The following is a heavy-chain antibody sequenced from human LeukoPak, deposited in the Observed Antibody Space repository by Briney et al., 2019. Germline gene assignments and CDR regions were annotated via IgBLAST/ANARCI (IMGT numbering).Heavy chain of an antibody. J-gene: IGHJ4*01. D-gene: IGHD1-7*01. Sequence: SGPTLVNPTQTLTLTCTFSGFSLTTSGVGVGWIRQPPGGALEWLALIYWDDDKRYNPSLKSRLTITKDTSKNQVVLTVTNMDPVDTATFYCAHRRALSGYWNYGDFDYWGRGTLITVSS. CDR2: IYWDDDK. V-gene: IGHV2-5*02. CDR1: GFSLTTSGVG. CDR3: AHRRALSGYWNYGDFDY.